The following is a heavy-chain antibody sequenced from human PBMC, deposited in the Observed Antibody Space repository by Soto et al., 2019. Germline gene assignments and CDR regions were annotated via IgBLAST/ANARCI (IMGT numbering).Heavy chain of an antibody. CDR3: AREGVKGYYDSSGYYYDV. CDR1: GGTFSSYA. Sequence: SVKVSCKASGGTFSSYAISWVRQAPGQGPEWMGGIIPIFGTANYAQKFQGRVTITADESTSTAYMELSSLRSEDTAVYYCAREGVKGYYDSSGYYYDVWGQGTTVTV. D-gene: IGHD3-22*01. J-gene: IGHJ6*02. V-gene: IGHV1-69*13. CDR2: IIPIFGTA.